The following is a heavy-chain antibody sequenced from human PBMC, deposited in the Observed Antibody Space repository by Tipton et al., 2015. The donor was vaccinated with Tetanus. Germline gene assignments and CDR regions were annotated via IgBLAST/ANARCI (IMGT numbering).Heavy chain of an antibody. D-gene: IGHD6-25*01. CDR1: GGSISAYY. CDR3: ARMQRYGMDV. J-gene: IGHJ6*02. Sequence: TLSLTCTVSGGSISAYYWSWIRQPPGKGLEWVGYIYYSGSTYYNPSLKSRVTISVDTSKNQFSLKLSSVTAADTAVYYCARMQRYGMDVWGQGTTVTVSS. V-gene: IGHV4-59*06. CDR2: IYYSGST.